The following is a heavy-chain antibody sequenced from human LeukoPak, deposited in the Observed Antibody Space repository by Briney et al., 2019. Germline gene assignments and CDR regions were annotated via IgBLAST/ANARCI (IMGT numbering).Heavy chain of an antibody. Sequence: ASVKVSCKASGYTFTSYGISWVRQAPGQGLEWMGWISAYNGNTNYAQKLQGRVTMTTDTSTSAAYMELSRLRSDDTAVYYCARVRTTPRQLHLSYWGQGTLVTVSS. CDR1: GYTFTSYG. D-gene: IGHD2-2*01. J-gene: IGHJ4*02. CDR2: ISAYNGNT. V-gene: IGHV1-18*01. CDR3: ARVRTTPRQLHLSY.